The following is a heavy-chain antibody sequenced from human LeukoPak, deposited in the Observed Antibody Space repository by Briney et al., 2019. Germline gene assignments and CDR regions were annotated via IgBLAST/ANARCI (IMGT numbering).Heavy chain of an antibody. CDR3: ARHLSHRVSGSYYLYYYYYMDV. CDR2: IYYSGST. Sequence: SETLSLTCTVSGGSISSSNYYWGWIRQPPGKGLEWIGSIYYSGSTYYNPSLKSRVTISVDTSKNQFSLKLSSVTAADTAVYYCARHLSHRVSGSYYLYYYYYMDVWGKGTTVTVSS. D-gene: IGHD1-26*01. J-gene: IGHJ6*03. V-gene: IGHV4-39*01. CDR1: GGSISSSNYY.